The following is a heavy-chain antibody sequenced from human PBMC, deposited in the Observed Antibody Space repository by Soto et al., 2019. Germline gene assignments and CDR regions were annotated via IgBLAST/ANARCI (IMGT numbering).Heavy chain of an antibody. CDR2: VYTDGTT. Sequence: EVQVVQSGGGLIQPGGALKLSCAVSGFTVSWDYMNWVRQAPGKGLEWVSVVYTDGTTYYADSVKGRFTISRDNSKNTLFLQMNSLRAEDTVIYYCARDVAAGSYYFDHWGQGSLVTVSS. V-gene: IGHV3-53*01. CDR3: ARDVAAGSYYFDH. J-gene: IGHJ4*02. D-gene: IGHD5-12*01. CDR1: GFTVSWDY.